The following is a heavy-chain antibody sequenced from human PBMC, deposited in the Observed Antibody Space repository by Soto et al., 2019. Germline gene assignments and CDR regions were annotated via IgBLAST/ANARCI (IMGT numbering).Heavy chain of an antibody. D-gene: IGHD1-7*01. CDR3: ARDRNYNAFDI. Sequence: GGSLRLSCAASGFTFSSYGMHWVRQAPGKGLEWVAVIWYDGSNKYYADSVKGRFTIPRDNSKNTLYLQMNSLRAEDTAVYYCARDRNYNAFDIWGQGTMVTVSS. V-gene: IGHV3-33*01. CDR1: GFTFSSYG. J-gene: IGHJ3*02. CDR2: IWYDGSNK.